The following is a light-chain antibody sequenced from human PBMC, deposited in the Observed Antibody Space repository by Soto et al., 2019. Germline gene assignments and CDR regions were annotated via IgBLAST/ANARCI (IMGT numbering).Light chain of an antibody. CDR3: HQRQSWPRT. CDR2: QTS. J-gene: IGKJ1*01. Sequence: IVLTQSAATLSSFPGYRVTLSCRASQYINTRLAWYQHRNGQAPRLLIYQTSIRAAGIPARFSASGYGTDFNLTISDVQTEDFALYYCHQRQSWPRTFGQGTKVDI. V-gene: IGKV3-11*01. CDR1: QYINTR.